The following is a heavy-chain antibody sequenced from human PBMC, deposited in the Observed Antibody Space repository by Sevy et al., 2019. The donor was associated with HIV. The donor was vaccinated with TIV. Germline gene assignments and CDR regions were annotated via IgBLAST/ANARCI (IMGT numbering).Heavy chain of an antibody. CDR2: IYYSGST. D-gene: IGHD3-22*01. V-gene: IGHV4-39*01. CDR1: GGSISSSNYY. Sequence: SETLSLTCTVSGGSISSSNYYWGWIRQPPGKGLEWIGSIYYSGSTYYNPSLKSRVTISVDTSKNQFSLKLSSVTAADTAVYYCARDDSSGYYAFDIWGQGTMVTVSS. J-gene: IGHJ3*02. CDR3: ARDDSSGYYAFDI.